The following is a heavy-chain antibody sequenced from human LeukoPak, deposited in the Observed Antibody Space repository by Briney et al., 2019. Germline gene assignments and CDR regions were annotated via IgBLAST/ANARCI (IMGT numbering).Heavy chain of an antibody. D-gene: IGHD5-18*01. CDR1: GGSISSYY. V-gene: IGHV4-59*01. Sequence: SETLSLTCSVSGGSISSYYWSWIRQPPGKGPEWIGDINNSGSTNYNPSVKSRVTISVDTPKKQFSLRLSSVTTADTAGDYCAKDRSPRGYSYGYFDYWGQGILVTVSS. J-gene: IGHJ4*02. CDR2: INNSGST. CDR3: AKDRSPRGYSYGYFDY.